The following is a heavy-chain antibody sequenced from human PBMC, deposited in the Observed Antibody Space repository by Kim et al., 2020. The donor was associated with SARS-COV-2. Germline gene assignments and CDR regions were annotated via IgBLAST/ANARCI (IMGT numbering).Heavy chain of an antibody. V-gene: IGHV4-31*03. CDR2: ISYSGNS. J-gene: IGHJ4*02. CDR1: GGSIRSGGKF. Sequence: SETLSLTCSVSGGSIRSGGKFWTWIRQHPAKGLEWIGYISYSGNSHYSPSLRSRVSISLQTSENQFSLELTSVTAADTALYYCARGQPPDYWGQGFLFPV. D-gene: IGHD2-2*01. CDR3: ARGQPPDY.